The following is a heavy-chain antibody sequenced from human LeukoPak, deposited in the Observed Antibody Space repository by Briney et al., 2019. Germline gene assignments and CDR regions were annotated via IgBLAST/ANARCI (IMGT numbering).Heavy chain of an antibody. CDR1: GGSISSSSYY. D-gene: IGHD6-19*01. CDR3: VGYSSGWFDY. CDR2: IYYSGST. J-gene: IGHJ4*02. V-gene: IGHV4-39*01. Sequence: SETLSPTCTVSGGSISSSSYYWGWIRQPPGKGLEWIGSIYYSGSTYYNPSLKSRVTISVDTSKNQFSLKLSSVTAADTAVYYCVGYSSGWFDYWGQGTLVTVSS.